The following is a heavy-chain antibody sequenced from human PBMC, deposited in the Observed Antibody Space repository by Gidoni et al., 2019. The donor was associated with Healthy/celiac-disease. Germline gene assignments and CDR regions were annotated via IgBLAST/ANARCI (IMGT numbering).Heavy chain of an antibody. V-gene: IGHV3-7*01. CDR1: GFTFSSYW. CDR3: AREKNRYYYDSSGSKDDAFDI. D-gene: IGHD3-22*01. CDR2: IKQDGSEK. Sequence: EVQLVESGGGLVQPGGSLRLSCAASGFTFSSYWMSWVRQAPGKGLEWVANIKQDGSEKYYVDAVKGRFTISRDNAKNSLYLQMNSLRAEDTAVYYCAREKNRYYYDSSGSKDDAFDIWGQGTMVTVSS. J-gene: IGHJ3*02.